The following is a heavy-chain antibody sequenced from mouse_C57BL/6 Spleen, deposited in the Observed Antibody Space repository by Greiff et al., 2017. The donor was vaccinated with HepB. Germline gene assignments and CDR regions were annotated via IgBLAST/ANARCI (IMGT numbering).Heavy chain of an antibody. CDR1: GYTFTSYW. Sequence: VQLQQPGAELVMPGASVKLSCKASGYTFTSYWMHWVKQRPGQGLEWIGEIDPSDSYTNYNQKFKGKSTLTVDKSSSTAYMQLSSLTSEDSAVYYCARWDGNSAWFAYWGQGTLVTVSA. J-gene: IGHJ3*01. CDR2: IDPSDSYT. V-gene: IGHV1-69*01. D-gene: IGHD2-1*01. CDR3: ARWDGNSAWFAY.